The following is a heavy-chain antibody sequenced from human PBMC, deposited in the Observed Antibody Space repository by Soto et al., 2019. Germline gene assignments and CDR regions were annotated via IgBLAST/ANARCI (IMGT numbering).Heavy chain of an antibody. D-gene: IGHD6-13*01. J-gene: IGHJ5*02. V-gene: IGHV1-69*02. CDR1: GYTFTSYY. CDR3: AIMSSSWSRGWFDP. Sequence: SVKVSCXASGYTFTSYYMHWVRQAPGQGLEWMGRIIPILGIANYAQKFQGRVTITADKSTSTAYMELSSLRSEDTAVYYCAIMSSSWSRGWFDPWGQGTLVTVSS. CDR2: IIPILGIA.